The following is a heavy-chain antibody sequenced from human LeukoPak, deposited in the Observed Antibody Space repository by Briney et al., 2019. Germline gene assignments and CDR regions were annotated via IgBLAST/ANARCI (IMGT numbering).Heavy chain of an antibody. D-gene: IGHD5-12*01. J-gene: IGHJ4*02. CDR3: ARDHGYAFDY. CDR2: INSISGEI. V-gene: IGHV3-48*02. Sequence: SLRLSCVASGFTFSYYSMNWVRQVPGKGLEWVSYINSISGEIWYADSVKGRFTISRDDDKNSLYLQMNSLRDEDTAVYYCARDHGYAFDYWGQGTLVTVSS. CDR1: GFTFSYYS.